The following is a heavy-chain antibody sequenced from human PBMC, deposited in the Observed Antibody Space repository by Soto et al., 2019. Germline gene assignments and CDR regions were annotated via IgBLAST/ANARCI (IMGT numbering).Heavy chain of an antibody. CDR1: GYTFTGYY. D-gene: IGHD5-12*01. CDR3: ARAHRGYSGYGTTNWFDP. V-gene: IGHV1-2*04. Sequence: GASVKVSFKASGYTFTGYYMHRVRQAPGQGLEWMGWINPNSGGTNYAQKFQGWVTMTRDTSISTAYMELSRLRSDDTAVYYCARAHRGYSGYGTTNWFDPWGQGTLVTVSS. J-gene: IGHJ5*02. CDR2: INPNSGGT.